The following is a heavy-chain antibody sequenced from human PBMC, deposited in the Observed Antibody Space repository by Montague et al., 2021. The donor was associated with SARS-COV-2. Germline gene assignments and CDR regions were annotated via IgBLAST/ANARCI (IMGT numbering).Heavy chain of an antibody. D-gene: IGHD3-9*01. Sequence: SETLSLTCTVSGGSISTYYWYWIRQFPGKGLEWIGYIDYRGSTNYNPSLQSRVIISVDRSKIQFSLKLNSVTAADTAIYYCARLPYDNSYGMDVWGQGTTVTVSS. CDR1: GGSISTYY. CDR2: IDYRGST. J-gene: IGHJ6*02. V-gene: IGHV4-59*01. CDR3: ARLPYDNSYGMDV.